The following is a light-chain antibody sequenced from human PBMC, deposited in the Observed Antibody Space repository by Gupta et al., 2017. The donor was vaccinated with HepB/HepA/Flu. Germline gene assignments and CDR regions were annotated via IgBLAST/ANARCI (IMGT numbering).Light chain of an antibody. CDR3: QQYYTTPLT. V-gene: IGKV4-1*01. Sequence: DIVMTQSPDSLAVSLGERATSNCKSIQSVLHSSNNKHYLAWYQQKPGQPPKLLIYWASTRESGVPDRFSGSGSGTDFTLTIISLQAEDVAVYYCQQYYTTPLTFGGGTKVEIK. J-gene: IGKJ4*01. CDR1: QSVLHSSNNKHY. CDR2: WAS.